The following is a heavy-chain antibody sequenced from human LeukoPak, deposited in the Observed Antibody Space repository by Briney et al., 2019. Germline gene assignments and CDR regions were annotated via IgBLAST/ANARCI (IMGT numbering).Heavy chain of an antibody. Sequence: GGSLRLSCAASGFTFSDYGMHWVRQAPGKGLEWVAFIRSDGSEKYSADSVKGRFSISRDKSKNTLYLQMDSLRAEDTAVYYCVRDGYNWNYDYWGQGTLVTVSS. CDR3: VRDGYNWNYDY. D-gene: IGHD1-1*01. J-gene: IGHJ4*02. V-gene: IGHV3-30*02. CDR2: IRSDGSEK. CDR1: GFTFSDYG.